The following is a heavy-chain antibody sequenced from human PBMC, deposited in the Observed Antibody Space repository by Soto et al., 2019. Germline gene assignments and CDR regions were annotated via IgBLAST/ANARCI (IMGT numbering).Heavy chain of an antibody. D-gene: IGHD6-19*01. Sequence: EVQLLESGGGLVQPEESLRLSCAASGFSFSSYAMNWVRQAPGKGLEWVSTIGASGSNTYYADSVKGRFTISRDNSNNMPYLQMNSLRVGDTALFYCAKDMGRIAVGQDYWGRGALVTVSP. CDR1: GFSFSSYA. CDR3: AKDMGRIAVGQDY. J-gene: IGHJ4*02. V-gene: IGHV3-23*01. CDR2: IGASGSNT.